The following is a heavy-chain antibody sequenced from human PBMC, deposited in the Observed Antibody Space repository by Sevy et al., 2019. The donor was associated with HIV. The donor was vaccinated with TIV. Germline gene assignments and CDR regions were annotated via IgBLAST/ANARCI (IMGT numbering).Heavy chain of an antibody. CDR2: IRSSSNYI. CDR3: ARDPLPYCSDGNCYPYYFDF. CDR1: GFTFSSYS. D-gene: IGHD2-15*01. V-gene: IGHV3-21*01. J-gene: IGHJ4*02. Sequence: GGSLRLSCAASGFTFSSYSMNWVRQAPGKGLEWVSSIRSSSNYIYYADSVKGRFTISRDNAKNSLYLQMNSLRAEDTAVYYCARDPLPYCSDGNCYPYYFDFWGQGTLVTVSS.